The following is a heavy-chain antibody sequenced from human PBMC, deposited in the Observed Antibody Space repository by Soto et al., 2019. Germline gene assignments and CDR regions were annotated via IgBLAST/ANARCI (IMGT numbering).Heavy chain of an antibody. CDR1: GFTFSSYS. D-gene: IGHD2-2*01. J-gene: IGHJ4*02. V-gene: IGHV3-21*01. Sequence: GGSLRLSCAASGFTFSSYSMNWVRQAPGKGLEWVSSISSSSSYIYYADSVKGRFTISRDNAKNSLYLQMNSLRAEDTAVYYCARGIVVVPAAMFEYFDYWGKGTLVTISS. CDR2: ISSSSSYI. CDR3: ARGIVVVPAAMFEYFDY.